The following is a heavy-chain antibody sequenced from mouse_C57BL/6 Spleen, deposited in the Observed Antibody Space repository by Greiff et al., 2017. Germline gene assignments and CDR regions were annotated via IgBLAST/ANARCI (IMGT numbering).Heavy chain of an antibody. D-gene: IGHD4-1*01. CDR1: GFTFSDYG. J-gene: IGHJ3*01. CDR2: ISSGSSTI. CDR3: AGSNWDSAWCAY. Sequence: EVKLQESGGGLVKPGGSLKLSCAASGFTFSDYGMHWVRQAPEKGLEWVAYISSGSSTIYYADTVKGRSTISRDNAKNTLFLQMTSLRSEDTAMYYCAGSNWDSAWCAYWGQGTLVTVSA. V-gene: IGHV5-17*01.